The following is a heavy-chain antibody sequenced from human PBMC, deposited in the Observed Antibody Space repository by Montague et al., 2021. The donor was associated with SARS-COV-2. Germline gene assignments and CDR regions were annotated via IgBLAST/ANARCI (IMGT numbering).Heavy chain of an antibody. Sequence: SETLSLTCTVSGGSITSSSYYWGWIRQRPGQGLEWIGSIYYSRSTYYNPSLKIRVTISVDTSKNQFSLKLSSVTAADTAVYYCARLAPDSGSPNGYYYNVMDVWGQGTTVTVSS. CDR3: ARLAPDSGSPNGYYYNVMDV. D-gene: IGHD1-26*01. J-gene: IGHJ6*02. CDR2: IYYSRST. V-gene: IGHV4-39*01. CDR1: GGSITSSSYY.